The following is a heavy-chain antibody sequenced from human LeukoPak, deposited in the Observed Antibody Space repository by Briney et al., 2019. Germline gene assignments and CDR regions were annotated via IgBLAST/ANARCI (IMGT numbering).Heavy chain of an antibody. Sequence: PSQTLSLTCTVSGGSISSGSYYWSWIRQPTGKGLEWIGRIYTSGSTNYNPSLKSRVTISVDTSKNLFSLKLTSVTAADTGLFYCARHRKPTKWNERAVDYWGQRTLVTVSS. V-gene: IGHV4-61*02. CDR3: ARHRKPTKWNERAVDY. CDR1: GGSISSGSYY. D-gene: IGHD1-20*01. CDR2: IYTSGST. J-gene: IGHJ4*02.